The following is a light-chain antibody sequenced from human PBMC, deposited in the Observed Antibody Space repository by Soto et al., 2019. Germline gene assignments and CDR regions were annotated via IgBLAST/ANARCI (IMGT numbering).Light chain of an antibody. J-gene: IGKJ1*01. CDR3: QQYTNTNNPWM. V-gene: IGKV1-27*01. Sequence: ILMTQSPSSLSAFVGDRVTITCRASQDIGNFLAWYQQKPGKVPKLLIYAASTLQSGVPSRFSGSGSGTEFTLIISGLQPDDSATYYCQQYTNTNNPWMFGQGTKVDIK. CDR1: QDIGNF. CDR2: AAS.